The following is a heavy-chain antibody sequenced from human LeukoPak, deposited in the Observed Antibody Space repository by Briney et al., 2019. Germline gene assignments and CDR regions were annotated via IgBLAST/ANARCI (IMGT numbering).Heavy chain of an antibody. CDR2: IYYSGST. CDR3: ASHLYSSSGYDY. V-gene: IGHV4-39*01. Sequence: PSETLSLTCTVSGGSISSTSYYWGWIRQPPGKGLEWIGSIYYSGSTYYNPSLKSRVTISVDTSKNQFSLKLSSVTAADTAVYYCASHLYSSSGYDYWGQGTLVTVSS. CDR1: GGSISSTSYY. J-gene: IGHJ4*02. D-gene: IGHD6-6*01.